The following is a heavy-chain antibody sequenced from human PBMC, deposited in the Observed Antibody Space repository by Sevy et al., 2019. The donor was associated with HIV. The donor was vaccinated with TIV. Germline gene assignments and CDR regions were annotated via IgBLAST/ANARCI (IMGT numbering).Heavy chain of an antibody. CDR1: GGSLNSGSYY. CDR2: ISYSGSS. CDR3: AVLAYGDYVGYFDP. V-gene: IGHV4-61*01. Sequence: SETLSLTCTVSGGSLNSGSYYWSWIRQPPGKGLEWIGYISYSGSSNYNYSLKSRVTISVHTSNNQFSLKLSSVTAADTAIYYCAVLAYGDYVGYFDPWGQGTLVTVSS. J-gene: IGHJ5*02. D-gene: IGHD4-17*01.